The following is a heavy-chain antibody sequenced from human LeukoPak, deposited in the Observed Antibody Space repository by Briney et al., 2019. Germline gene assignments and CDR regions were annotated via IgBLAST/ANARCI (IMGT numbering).Heavy chain of an antibody. CDR2: IYYSGST. Sequence: SETLSLTCTVSGGSLSSDYWSWSPHPPGKGLEWSGYIYYSGSTNSNPSLTSRVTISVDTSKYQFSLKLSSVTAADTAVYYCARVRRYPGWFDPWGQGTLVTVSS. V-gene: IGHV4-59*01. J-gene: IGHJ5*02. CDR1: GGSLSSDY. D-gene: IGHD1-26*01. CDR3: ARVRRYPGWFDP.